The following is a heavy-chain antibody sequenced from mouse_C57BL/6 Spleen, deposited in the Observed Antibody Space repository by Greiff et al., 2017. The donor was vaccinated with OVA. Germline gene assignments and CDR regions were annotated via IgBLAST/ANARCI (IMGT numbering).Heavy chain of an antibody. CDR1: GYAFSSSW. V-gene: IGHV1-82*01. CDR3: ARSRDGYAIDY. CDR2: IYPGDGDT. J-gene: IGHJ4*01. D-gene: IGHD3-3*01. Sequence: VQLQQSGPELVKPGASVKISCKASGYAFSSSWMNWVKQRPGKGLEWIGRIYPGDGDTNYNGKFKGKATLTADKSSSTAYMQLSSLTSEDSAVYFCARSRDGYAIDYWGQGTSVTVSA.